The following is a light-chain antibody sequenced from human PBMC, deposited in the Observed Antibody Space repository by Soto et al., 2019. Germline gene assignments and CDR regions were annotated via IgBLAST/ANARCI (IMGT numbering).Light chain of an antibody. CDR1: QSFISTY. J-gene: IGKJ2*02. CDR2: DAA. CDR3: QQYGTSPCP. V-gene: IGKV3-20*01. Sequence: ETVLTQSPGTLSLSPGERATLSCRASQSFISTYLAWYQQKPGQAPRLLIFDAASRAPGIPDRFIGSGSGTDFTLTISRLEPEDFAVYFCQQYGTSPCPFGQGTKLEIK.